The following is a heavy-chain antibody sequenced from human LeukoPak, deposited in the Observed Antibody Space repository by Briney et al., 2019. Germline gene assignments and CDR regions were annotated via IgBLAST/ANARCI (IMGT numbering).Heavy chain of an antibody. Sequence: PGGSLRLSCAASGFTFSTYALTWVRQAPEKGLEWVSSISGSGGSTYYADSVEGRFTISRDNSKITLYLQMNSLRAEDTAVYFCAKDIMTGTTGWLDPWGQGTLVTVSS. V-gene: IGHV3-23*01. CDR1: GFTFSTYA. J-gene: IGHJ5*02. CDR3: AKDIMTGTTGWLDP. D-gene: IGHD1-7*01. CDR2: ISGSGGST.